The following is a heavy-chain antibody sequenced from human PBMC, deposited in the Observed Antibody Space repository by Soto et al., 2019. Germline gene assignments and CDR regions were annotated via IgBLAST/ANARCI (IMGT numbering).Heavy chain of an antibody. V-gene: IGHV1-18*01. Sequence: ASVKVSCKASGYTFTSYGISWVRQAPGQGLEWMGWISAYNVNTNYAQKLQGRVTMTTDTSTSTAYMELRSLRSDDTAVYYCARGDDSSGYYYFDYWGQGTLVTVSS. J-gene: IGHJ4*02. CDR2: ISAYNVNT. D-gene: IGHD3-22*01. CDR3: ARGDDSSGYYYFDY. CDR1: GYTFTSYG.